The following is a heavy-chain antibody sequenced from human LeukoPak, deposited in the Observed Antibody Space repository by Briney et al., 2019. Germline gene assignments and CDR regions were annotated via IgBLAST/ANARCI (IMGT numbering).Heavy chain of an antibody. CDR2: INHSGST. CDR1: GGSFSGYY. CDR3: ARGPYYDFWSGYPDYYYYGMDV. J-gene: IGHJ6*02. V-gene: IGHV4-34*01. D-gene: IGHD3-3*01. Sequence: SETLSLTCAVYGGSFSGYYWSWIRQPPGKGLEWIGEINHSGSTNYNPSLKSRVTISVDTSKNQFSLKLSSVTAADTAVYYCARGPYYDFWSGYPDYYYYGMDVWGQGTTVTVSS.